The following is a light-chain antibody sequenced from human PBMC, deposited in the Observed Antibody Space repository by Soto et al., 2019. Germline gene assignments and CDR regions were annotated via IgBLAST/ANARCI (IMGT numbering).Light chain of an antibody. CDR3: QHYGGPTWT. CDR1: QRVSSSS. Sequence: EIVLRQSPGTLSLSPGERATLSCRASQRVSSSSLVWYQQKPGQAPRLLINGASTRATGIPDRFRGSGSGTDFTLTISRLEPEDFAVYYCQHYGGPTWTFGQGTHVKIK. J-gene: IGKJ1*01. CDR2: GAS. V-gene: IGKV3-20*01.